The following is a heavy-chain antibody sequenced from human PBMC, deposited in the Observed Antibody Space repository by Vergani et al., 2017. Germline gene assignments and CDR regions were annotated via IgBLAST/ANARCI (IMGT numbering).Heavy chain of an antibody. CDR2: IYYSGST. D-gene: IGHD2-15*01. CDR1: GGSVSSGDYY. Sequence: QVQLQESGPGLVKPSQTLSLTCTVSGGSVSSGDYYWSWIRQPPGKGLEWIGYIYYSGSTYYNPSLKSRVTISVDTSKNQFSLKLSSVTAADTAVYYCARSRPYCTSGSCPAIWGQGTLVTVSS. CDR3: ARSRPYCTSGSCPAI. V-gene: IGHV4-30-4*01. J-gene: IGHJ4*02.